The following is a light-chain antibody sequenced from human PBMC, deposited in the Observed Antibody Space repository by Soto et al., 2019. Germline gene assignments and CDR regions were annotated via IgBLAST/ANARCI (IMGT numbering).Light chain of an antibody. CDR1: TGAVTSRSY. Sequence: QAVVTQEPSLTVSPGGTVTLTCASGTGAVTSRSYPNWLQQKPGQAPRPLIYSTTYRHPWTPARFSGSLLGGKAALTLSGVQPEDEADYYCMLYFGNIQLFGGGTKVTVL. V-gene: IGLV7-43*01. CDR3: MLYFGNIQL. J-gene: IGLJ2*01. CDR2: STT.